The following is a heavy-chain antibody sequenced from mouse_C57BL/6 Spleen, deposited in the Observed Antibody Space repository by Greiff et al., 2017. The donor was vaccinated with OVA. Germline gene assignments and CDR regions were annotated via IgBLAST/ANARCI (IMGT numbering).Heavy chain of an antibody. CDR1: GFTFSSYA. CDR2: ISDGGSYT. Sequence: EVHLVESGGGLVKPGGSLKLSCAASGFTFSSYAMSWVRQTPEKRLEWVATISDGGSYTYYPDNVKGRFTISRDNAKNNLYLQMSHLKSEDTAMYYCARDDYYDYEDYAMDYWGQGTSVTVSS. CDR3: ARDDYYDYEDYAMDY. V-gene: IGHV5-4*01. J-gene: IGHJ4*01. D-gene: IGHD2-4*01.